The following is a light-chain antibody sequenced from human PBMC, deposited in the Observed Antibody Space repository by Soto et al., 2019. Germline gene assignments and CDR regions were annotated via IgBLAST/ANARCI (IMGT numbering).Light chain of an antibody. CDR1: QDISNY. J-gene: IGKJ2*01. CDR2: DAS. CDR3: QQYDHVLRNT. V-gene: IGKV1-33*01. Sequence: DIQITQSPSSLSASVGDRVTITCQASQDISNYLNWYQQRPGEAPNLLIYDASALATGVPSRFSGSGSGTDVTQTITRLQPEDAATYYCQQYDHVLRNTFGQGPKLGIK.